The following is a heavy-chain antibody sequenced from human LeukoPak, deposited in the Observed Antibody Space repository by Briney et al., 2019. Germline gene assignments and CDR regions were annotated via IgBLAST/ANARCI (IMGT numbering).Heavy chain of an antibody. J-gene: IGHJ4*02. CDR2: ISHTGSTM. CDR1: GFSFSIYS. V-gene: IGHV3-48*04. CDR3: ARDWRTQVLHPYYFEY. Sequence: GGSLRLSCAASGFSFSIYSLNWVRQVPGKGLEWVSYISHTGSTMSYADSVKGRFTISRDNAKNSLYLQMNSLRAEDTAMYYCARDWRTQVLHPYYFEYWGQGVLVTVSS. D-gene: IGHD3-16*01.